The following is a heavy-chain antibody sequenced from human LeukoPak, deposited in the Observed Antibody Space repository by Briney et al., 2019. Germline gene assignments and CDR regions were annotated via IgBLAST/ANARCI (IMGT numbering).Heavy chain of an antibody. D-gene: IGHD3-22*01. CDR1: GYTFTGYY. V-gene: IGHV1-2*02. J-gene: IGHJ4*02. CDR2: IDPNSGGT. CDR3: ARRVAYYDSSGYHSVFDY. Sequence: ASVKVSCKASGYTFTGYYMHWVRQAPGQGLEWMGWIDPNSGGTNYAQKFQGRVTMTRGTSISTAYMELSRLRSDDTAVYYCARRVAYYDSSGYHSVFDYWGQGTLVTVSS.